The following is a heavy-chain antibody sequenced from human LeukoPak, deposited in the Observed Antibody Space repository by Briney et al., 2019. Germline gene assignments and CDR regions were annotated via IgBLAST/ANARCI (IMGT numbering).Heavy chain of an antibody. D-gene: IGHD2-2*01. V-gene: IGHV3-48*03. CDR2: ISSSGSTV. Sequence: PGGSLRLSCAASGFTFSSYEMNSVSQAPGKGIEWVSYISSSGSTVYYADSVKGRFTISRDNAKNSLYLQMNSLRAEDTAVYYCARDGKYCSSTSCHRPFDYWGQGTLVTVSS. CDR3: ARDGKYCSSTSCHRPFDY. J-gene: IGHJ4*02. CDR1: GFTFSSYE.